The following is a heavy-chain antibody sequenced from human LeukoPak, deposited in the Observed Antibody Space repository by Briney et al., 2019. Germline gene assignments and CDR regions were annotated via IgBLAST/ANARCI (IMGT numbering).Heavy chain of an antibody. V-gene: IGHV4-59*01. CDR1: GDSIRSSY. CDR2: VFYSGNI. J-gene: IGHJ4*02. CDR3: ARGPPQPGYCTNGVCFLDY. Sequence: PSETLSLTCTVSGDSIRSSYWSWIRQPPGKGLEWIGYVFYSGNINYNPSLKSRLTISIDTSMNHFSLQLSSVTAADTAFYYCARGPPQPGYCTNGVCFLDYWGQGTLVTVSS. D-gene: IGHD2-8*01.